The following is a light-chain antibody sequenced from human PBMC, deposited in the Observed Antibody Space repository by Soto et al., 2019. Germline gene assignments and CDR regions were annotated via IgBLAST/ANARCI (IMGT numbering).Light chain of an antibody. J-gene: IGLJ3*02. Sequence: QSALTQPRSVSGSPGQSVTISCTGTNSNFGGYIRVSWFQQHPGKAPKLLIYNVSERPSGVPDRFSGSKSGNRASLTISGLQADDEADYYCCSSPGDFTWVFGGGTKLTVL. CDR1: NSNFGGYIR. CDR2: NVS. CDR3: CSSPGDFTWV. V-gene: IGLV2-11*01.